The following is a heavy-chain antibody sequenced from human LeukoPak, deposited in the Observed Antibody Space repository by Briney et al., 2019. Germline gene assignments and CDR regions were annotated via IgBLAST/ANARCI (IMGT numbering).Heavy chain of an antibody. CDR1: GYTFTSYA. D-gene: IGHD6-19*01. CDR3: ARQNASGWYRWFDP. V-gene: IGHV7-4-1*02. CDR2: INTNTGNP. Sequence: ASVKVSCKASGYTFTSYAMNWVRQAPGQGPEWMGWINTNTGNPTYDQAFTGRFVFSLDTSVSTAYLQISSLKAEDTAVYYCARQNASGWYRWFDPWGQGTLVTVSS. J-gene: IGHJ5*02.